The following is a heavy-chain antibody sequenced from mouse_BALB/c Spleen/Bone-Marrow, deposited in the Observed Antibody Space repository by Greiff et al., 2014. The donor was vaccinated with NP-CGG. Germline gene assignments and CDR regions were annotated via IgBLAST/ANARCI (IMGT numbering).Heavy chain of an antibody. V-gene: IGHV1S22*01. CDR2: IYPGSGST. CDR3: TSWDY. Sequence: LQQSGSELVRPGASVKQSCKASGYTFTSYWMHWVKQRHGQGLEWIGNIYPGSGSTNYDEKFKSKGTLTVDTSSSTAYMHLSSLTSEDSAVYYCTSWDYWGQGTTLTVSS. J-gene: IGHJ2*01. CDR1: GYTFTSYW.